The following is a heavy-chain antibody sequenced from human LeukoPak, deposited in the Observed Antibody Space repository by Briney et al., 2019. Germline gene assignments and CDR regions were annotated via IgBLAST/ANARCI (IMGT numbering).Heavy chain of an antibody. CDR3: ARDFKYSSSRAAGY. Sequence: ASVKVSCKASGYNFNDYVITWVRQAPGQGLEWMGWISGYNGNTYHAPNLQDRITVTADTSTSTAYLEVKSLTSDDTAMYYCARDFKYSSSRAAGYWGQGTLVTVSS. D-gene: IGHD6-6*01. J-gene: IGHJ4*02. CDR2: ISGYNGNT. CDR1: GYNFNDYV. V-gene: IGHV1-18*01.